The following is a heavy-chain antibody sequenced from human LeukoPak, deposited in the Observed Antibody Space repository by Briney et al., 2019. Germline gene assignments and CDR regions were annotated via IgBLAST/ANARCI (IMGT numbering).Heavy chain of an antibody. D-gene: IGHD6-13*01. V-gene: IGHV1-46*01. J-gene: IGHJ5*02. CDR2: INPSGGST. CDR1: GGTFSSYA. CDR3: AMMIAAAAPYGWFDP. Sequence: ASVKVSCKASGGTFSSYAISWVRQAPGQGLEWMGIINPSGGSTSYAQKFQGRVTMTRDTSTSTVYMELSSLRSEDTAVYYCAMMIAAAAPYGWFDPWGQGTLVTVSS.